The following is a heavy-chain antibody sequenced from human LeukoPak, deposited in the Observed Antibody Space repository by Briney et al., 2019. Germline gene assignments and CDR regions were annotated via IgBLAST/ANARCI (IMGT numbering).Heavy chain of an antibody. D-gene: IGHD3-22*01. CDR1: GGSISSGSYY. J-gene: IGHJ5*02. CDR2: IYTSGST. V-gene: IGHV4-61*02. CDR3: ARVQHYYDSSGYSSPFDP. Sequence: PSQTLSLTCTVSGGSISSGSYYWSWIRQPAGKGLEWIRRIYTSGSTNYNPSLKSRVTISVDTSKNQFSLKLSSVTAADTAVYYCARVQHYYDSSGYSSPFDPWGQGTLVTVSS.